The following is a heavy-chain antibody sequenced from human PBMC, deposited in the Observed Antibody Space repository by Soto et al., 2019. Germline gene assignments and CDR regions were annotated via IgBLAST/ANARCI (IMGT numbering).Heavy chain of an antibody. V-gene: IGHV1-58*01. J-gene: IGHJ6*02. CDR2: IVVGSGKT. CDR1: GSTFSSSA. D-gene: IGHD2-15*01. Sequence: ASVKVSCKASGSTFSSSAVQWVRQARGQRLEWIGWIVVGSGKTNYAQKFQERVTITRDMSTSTAYMELSSLRSEDTAVYYCAGRYCSGGSCYNYYGMDVWGQGTTVTVSS. CDR3: AGRYCSGGSCYNYYGMDV.